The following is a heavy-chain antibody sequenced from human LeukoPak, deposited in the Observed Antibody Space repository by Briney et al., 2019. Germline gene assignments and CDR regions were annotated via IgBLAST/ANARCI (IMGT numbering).Heavy chain of an antibody. V-gene: IGHV3-30*02. D-gene: IGHD2-15*01. Sequence: PGGSLRLSCAASGFTFRGYGMHWVRQAPGKGLEWVAYTRDDGSKDWYGDSVKGRFTISRDNPKNTLYLQMKSLRGEDTAVYYCTNGDCRGGRCSSGAYWGQGTLVTVSS. CDR2: TRDDGSKD. CDR3: TNGDCRGGRCSSGAY. J-gene: IGHJ4*02. CDR1: GFTFRGYG.